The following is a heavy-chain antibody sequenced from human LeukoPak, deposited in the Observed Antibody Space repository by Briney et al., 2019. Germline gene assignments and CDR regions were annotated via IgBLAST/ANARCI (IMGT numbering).Heavy chain of an antibody. CDR2: INAGNGNT. CDR3: ARARSSSWSPFDY. J-gene: IGHJ4*02. D-gene: IGHD6-13*01. V-gene: IGHV1-3*01. CDR1: GYTFTSYA. Sequence: ASVKVSCKASGYTFTSYAMHWVRQAPGQRLEWMGWINAGNGNTKYSQKFQGRVTITRDTSASTAYMELSSLRSEDTAVYYCARARSSSWSPFDYWGQGTLVTVSS.